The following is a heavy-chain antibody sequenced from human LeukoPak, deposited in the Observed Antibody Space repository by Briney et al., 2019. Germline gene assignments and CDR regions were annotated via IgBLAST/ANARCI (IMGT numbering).Heavy chain of an antibody. D-gene: IGHD3-3*01. J-gene: IGHJ6*02. V-gene: IGHV3-21*01. CDR2: ISSSSSYI. Sequence: GGSLRLSCAASGFTFSSYSMNWVRQAPGKGLEWVSSISSSSSYIYYADSVKGRFTISRDNPKHSLYLQMNSLRAEDTAVYYCARGSGYYDFWSGYSGSNYYYYGMDVWGQGTTVTVSS. CDR3: ARGSGYYDFWSGYSGSNYYYYGMDV. CDR1: GFTFSSYS.